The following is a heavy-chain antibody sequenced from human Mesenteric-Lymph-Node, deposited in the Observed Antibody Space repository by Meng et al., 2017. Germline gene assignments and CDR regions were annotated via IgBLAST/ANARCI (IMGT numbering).Heavy chain of an antibody. J-gene: IGHJ1*01. CDR2: IPHRGSS. D-gene: IGHD3-10*01. CDR3: LRGSGGSV. V-gene: IGHV4-4*02. Sequence: VRLRESGPALVKPSGPLSPPCSVSGDSITNHNWWAWVRQPPGKGLEWIGEIPHRGSSAYNPSLKSRVSMSIDKSKNQFSLKLTSVTAEDTAVYHCLRGSGGSVWGQGTLVTVSS. CDR1: GDSITNHNW.